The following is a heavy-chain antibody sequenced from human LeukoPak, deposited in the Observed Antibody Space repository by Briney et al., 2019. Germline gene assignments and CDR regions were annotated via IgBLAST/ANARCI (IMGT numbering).Heavy chain of an antibody. CDR3: ARDYGQISNTVAGIRH. V-gene: IGHV3-33*01. Sequence: LXLSXXXSGFTXXSYGMHWVRQAPGKGLEWVAVIWYDGSNKYYADSVKGRFTISRDNSKNTLYLQMNSLRAEDTAVYYCARDYGQISNTVAGIRHWGQGTLVTVSS. D-gene: IGHD6-19*01. CDR2: IWYDGSNK. CDR1: GFTXXSYG. J-gene: IGHJ4*02.